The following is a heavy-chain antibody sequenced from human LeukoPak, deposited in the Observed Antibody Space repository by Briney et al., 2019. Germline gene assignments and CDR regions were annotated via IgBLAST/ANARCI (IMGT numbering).Heavy chain of an antibody. J-gene: IGHJ4*02. CDR3: ARSRYCSSTSCYRATRFDY. CDR1: GGSISSGGYY. V-gene: IGHV4-31*03. CDR2: IYYSGST. Sequence: SQTLSLTCTVSGGSISSGGYYWSWIRQHPGKGLEWIGYIYYSGSTYYNPSLKSRVTISVDTSKNQFSLKLSSVTAADTAVYYCARSRYCSSTSCYRATRFDYWGQGTLVTVSS. D-gene: IGHD2-2*02.